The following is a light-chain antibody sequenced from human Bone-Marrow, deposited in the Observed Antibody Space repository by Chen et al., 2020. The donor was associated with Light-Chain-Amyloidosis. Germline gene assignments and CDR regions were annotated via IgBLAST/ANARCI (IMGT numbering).Light chain of an antibody. V-gene: IGKV3-20*01. J-gene: IGKJ1*01. CDR1: QTISIRY. CDR2: GAS. CDR3: QQYGNSPWT. Sequence: EIVLTQSPGTLSLSPGERATLSCRASQTISIRYLAWYQQKPGQAPRLLVYGASSRATGVPDRFSGSGSGTDFSLTISRLEPEDFAVYYCQQYGNSPWTFGQGTKVEIK.